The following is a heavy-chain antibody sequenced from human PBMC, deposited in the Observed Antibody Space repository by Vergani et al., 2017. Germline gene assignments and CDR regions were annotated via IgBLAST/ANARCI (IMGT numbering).Heavy chain of an antibody. CDR1: GFTFSSYS. J-gene: IGHJ4*02. CDR2: ISSSSSTI. D-gene: IGHD2-15*01. CDR3: ARDLEDIVVVVAAAPFDY. Sequence: VQLVESGGGVVQPGRSLRLSCAASGFTFSSYSMNWVRQAPGKGLEWVSYISSSSSTIYYADSVKGRFTISRDNAKNSLYLQMNSLRDEDTAVYYCARDLEDIVVVVAAAPFDYWGQGTLVTVSS. V-gene: IGHV3-48*02.